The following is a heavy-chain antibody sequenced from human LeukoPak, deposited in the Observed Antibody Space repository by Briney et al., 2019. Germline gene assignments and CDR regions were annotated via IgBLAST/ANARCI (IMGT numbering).Heavy chain of an antibody. Sequence: GGSLRLSCAASGFTFSSYGMHWVRQAPGKGLEWVAVIWYDGSNKYYADSVKGRFTISRDNSKNTLYLQMNSLRAEDTAVYYCAARRGYSYGYYYWGQGALVTVSS. CDR1: GFTFSSYG. J-gene: IGHJ4*02. CDR2: IWYDGSNK. CDR3: AARRGYSYGYYY. V-gene: IGHV3-33*01. D-gene: IGHD5-18*01.